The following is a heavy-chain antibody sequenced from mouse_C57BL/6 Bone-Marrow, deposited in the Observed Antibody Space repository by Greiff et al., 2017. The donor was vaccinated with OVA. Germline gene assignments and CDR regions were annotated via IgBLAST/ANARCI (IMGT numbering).Heavy chain of an antibody. CDR2: IYPRSGNT. J-gene: IGHJ4*01. V-gene: IGHV1-81*01. CDR3: ARYGNDAMDY. CDR1: GYTFTSYG. Sequence: QVQLKQSGAELARPGASVKLSCKASGYTFTSYGLSWVKQRTGQGLEWIGEIYPRSGNTYYNEKFKGKATLTADKSYSTAYMELRSLTSEDSAVYFCARYGNDAMDYWGQGTSVTVSS. D-gene: IGHD2-1*01.